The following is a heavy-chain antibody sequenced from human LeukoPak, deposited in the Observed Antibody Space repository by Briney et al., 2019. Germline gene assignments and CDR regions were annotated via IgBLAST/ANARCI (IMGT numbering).Heavy chain of an antibody. J-gene: IGHJ4*02. CDR2: TNSGGTST. CDR3: AKQSYARSLGE. CDR1: GFPFSDFS. Sequence: GGSLRLSCATSGFPFSDFSMSWVRQAPGKGLEWISTTNSGGTSTYYAESVKGRFTISIDNSKNTLYLQMSSLRVEDTVVYYCAKQSYARSLGEGGPGTLVSVSS. V-gene: IGHV3-23*01. D-gene: IGHD2-8*01.